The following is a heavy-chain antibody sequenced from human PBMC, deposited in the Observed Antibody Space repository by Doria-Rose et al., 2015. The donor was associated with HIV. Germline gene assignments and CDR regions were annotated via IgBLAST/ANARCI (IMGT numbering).Heavy chain of an antibody. D-gene: IGHD3-3*01. CDR2: ISWDSGAK. Sequence: EVQLVESGGGLVQPGRSLRLSCVGSGFSFESYAMHWARLAPGKGLEWVAGISWDSGAKGNADSVEGRFTISRDNAKKSVYLEMRSLRPEDTAFYYCAKAPIIGPKYYFYMDVWGKGTSVTVSS. V-gene: IGHV3-9*01. J-gene: IGHJ6*03. CDR3: AKAPIIGPKYYFYMDV. CDR1: GFSFESYA.